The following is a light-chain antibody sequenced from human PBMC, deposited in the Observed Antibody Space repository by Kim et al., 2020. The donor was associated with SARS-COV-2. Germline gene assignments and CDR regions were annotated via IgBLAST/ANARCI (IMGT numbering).Light chain of an antibody. V-gene: IGKV3-15*01. CDR3: EKYNAWPLT. CDR1: QSVGID. Sequence: ETLMTQSPSSLSVSPGERGTLSCRASQSVGIDLAWFQQKPGQAPRLLIYGASIRGTGIPARFSGSQSGTEFTLTISSLQSEDFAVYYCEKYNAWPLTLGGGTKVESK. J-gene: IGKJ4*01. CDR2: GAS.